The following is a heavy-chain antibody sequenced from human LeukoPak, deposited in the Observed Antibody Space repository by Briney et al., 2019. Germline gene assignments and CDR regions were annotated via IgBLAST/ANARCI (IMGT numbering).Heavy chain of an antibody. D-gene: IGHD2-2*01. CDR2: ISGSGGST. Sequence: GGSLRLSCAASGFTFSSYAMSWVRQAPGKGLEWLSAISGSGGSTYYADSVKGRFTISRDNSKNTLYLQMNSLRAEDTAVYYCAKDGGYCSSTSCHGPWWGQGTMVTVSS. J-gene: IGHJ3*01. CDR1: GFTFSSYA. V-gene: IGHV3-23*01. CDR3: AKDGGYCSSTSCHGPW.